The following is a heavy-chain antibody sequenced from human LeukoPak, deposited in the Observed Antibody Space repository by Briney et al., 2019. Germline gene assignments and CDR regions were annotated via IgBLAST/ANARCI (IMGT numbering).Heavy chain of an antibody. V-gene: IGHV4-59*01. CDR2: VYYTGSA. CDR3: ARGAMATTPFFDY. J-gene: IGHJ4*02. CDR1: GGSISNYY. D-gene: IGHD5-24*01. Sequence: SETLSLTCPVSGGSISNYYYWTWIRQPPGKGLACIGYVYYTGSANFNPSLKSRVTMSLDTSRNQFSLKLTSLTAADTAVYYCARGAMATTPFFDYWGQGTLVTVSS.